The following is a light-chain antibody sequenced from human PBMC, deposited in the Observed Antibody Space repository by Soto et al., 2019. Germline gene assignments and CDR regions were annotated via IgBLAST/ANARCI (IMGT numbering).Light chain of an antibody. CDR1: QSVSVRF. CDR3: QQYDRLPWT. J-gene: IGKJ1*01. CDR2: GAS. V-gene: IGKV3-20*01. Sequence: ETVLTQSPGTLALSPWERVTLSCRASQSVSVRFLAWYQQKPGQAPRLLIYGASSRATGIPDRFSGSGSGTDFTLTISRLEPEDSAVYYCQQYDRLPWTFGQGTKVDIK.